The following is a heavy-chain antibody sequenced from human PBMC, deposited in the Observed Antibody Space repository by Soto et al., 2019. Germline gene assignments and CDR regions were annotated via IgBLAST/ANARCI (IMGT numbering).Heavy chain of an antibody. CDR1: GGSISSSNW. D-gene: IGHD6-13*01. Sequence: PSETLSLTCAVSGGSISSSNWWTWVRQPPGKGLEWIGEIFHTGSTTYNPSLKSRVTISLDKSKNQFSLKLTSVTAADTAVYYCARYALGQKLAYSWFDPWGQGTLVTVSS. J-gene: IGHJ5*02. CDR3: ARYALGQKLAYSWFDP. CDR2: IFHTGST. V-gene: IGHV4-4*02.